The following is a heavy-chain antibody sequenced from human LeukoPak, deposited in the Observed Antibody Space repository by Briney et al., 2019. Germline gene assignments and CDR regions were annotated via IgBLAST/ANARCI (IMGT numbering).Heavy chain of an antibody. CDR3: ARRGGHSWDVGNWFDP. V-gene: IGHV1-18*01. CDR1: GYIFSSYG. Sequence: ASVKVSCKASGYIFSSYGITWVRQAPGQGLEWMGWISVYNGNTKSAQNLQGRVIMTTDTSTNTAYMELTSLRSDDTAVYYCARRGGHSWDVGNWFDPWGQGTLVTVSS. J-gene: IGHJ5*02. D-gene: IGHD6-13*01. CDR2: ISVYNGNT.